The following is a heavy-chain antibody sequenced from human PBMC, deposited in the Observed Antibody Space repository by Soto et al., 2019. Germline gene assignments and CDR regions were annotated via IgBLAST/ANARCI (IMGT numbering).Heavy chain of an antibody. Sequence: SETLSLTCTVSGASISGFYWSWIRKSAGKGLEWIGRFYATGTTDYNPSPKGRVMMSVDTSKKQFSLKLRSVTAADTAVYYCVRDGTKTLRDWFDPWGQGISVTVSS. CDR1: GASISGFY. CDR3: VRDGTKTLRDWFDP. V-gene: IGHV4-4*07. D-gene: IGHD1-1*01. J-gene: IGHJ5*02. CDR2: FYATGTT.